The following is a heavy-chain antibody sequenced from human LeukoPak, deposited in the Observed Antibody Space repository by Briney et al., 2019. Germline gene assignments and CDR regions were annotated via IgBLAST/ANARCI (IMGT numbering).Heavy chain of an antibody. J-gene: IGHJ4*02. Sequence: GGSLRLSCAASGFTFSAYSVNWVRQAPGKGLVWVSRIASDGSSTTYADSVKGRFSISRDNAKNTLYLQMNSLRVEDTAVYYCARGRPHGNDYWGQGTLVTVSS. D-gene: IGHD4-23*01. CDR3: ARGRPHGNDY. V-gene: IGHV3-74*01. CDR2: IASDGSST. CDR1: GFTFSAYS.